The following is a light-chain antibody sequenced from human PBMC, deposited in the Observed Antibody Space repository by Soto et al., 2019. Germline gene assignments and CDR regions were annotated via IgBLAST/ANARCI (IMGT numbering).Light chain of an antibody. Sequence: QAVVTQSPSVSGAPGQRVTISCTGSSSNIGAGYDVHWYQQLPGTVPKLLIYGNSNRPSGVPDRFSGSKSGTSASLAITGLRDEDEADYHCQSYDSSLINAVFGGGTKLTVL. CDR1: SSNIGAGYD. V-gene: IGLV1-40*01. CDR2: GNS. J-gene: IGLJ2*01. CDR3: QSYDSSLINAV.